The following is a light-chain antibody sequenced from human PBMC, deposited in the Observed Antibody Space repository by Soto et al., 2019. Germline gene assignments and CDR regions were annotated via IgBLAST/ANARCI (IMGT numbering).Light chain of an antibody. CDR2: DAS. J-gene: IGKJ1*01. V-gene: IGKV3-11*01. CDR3: QQRWT. CDR1: QSVSTY. Sequence: EIVLTQSPATLSLSPGERATLSRRASQSVSTYLAWYQQTPGRPPRLLIYDASKRAPGIPARFSGSGSGTDFTLTISSLEPEDFAVYYCQQRWTFGQGTKVDIK.